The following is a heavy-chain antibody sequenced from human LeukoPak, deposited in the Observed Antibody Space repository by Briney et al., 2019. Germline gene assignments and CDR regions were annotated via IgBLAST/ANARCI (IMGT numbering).Heavy chain of an antibody. CDR1: GFTFSSYG. Sequence: PGRSLRLSCAASGFTFSSYGMHWVRQAPGKGLEWVAVIWYDGSNKYYADSVKGRFTISRDNSKNTLYLQVNSLRAEDTAVYYCAREGDYGDYPDYWGQGTLVTVSS. V-gene: IGHV3-33*01. CDR2: IWYDGSNK. J-gene: IGHJ4*02. D-gene: IGHD4-17*01. CDR3: AREGDYGDYPDY.